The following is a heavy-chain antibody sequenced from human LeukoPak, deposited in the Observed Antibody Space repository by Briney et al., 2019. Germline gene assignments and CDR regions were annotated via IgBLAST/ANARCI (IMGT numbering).Heavy chain of an antibody. D-gene: IGHD5-18*01. CDR2: ISGSGGRS. CDR1: RFTFSTYA. V-gene: IGHV3-23*01. J-gene: IGHJ4*02. Sequence: GGSLRLSCAASRFTFSTYAMSWVRQAPGKGLEWVSGISGSGGRSSYAGAVKGRFTISRDNAKNSLYLQMNSLRAEDTAVYYCVRAYNYGSIFDYWGQGILVTVSS. CDR3: VRAYNYGSIFDY.